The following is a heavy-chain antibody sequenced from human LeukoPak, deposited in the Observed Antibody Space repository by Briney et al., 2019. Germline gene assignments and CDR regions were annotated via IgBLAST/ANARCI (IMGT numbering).Heavy chain of an antibody. CDR3: ARLYGDYPWVLDY. Sequence: SETLSLTCTVSGDSISSSSYYWGWIRQPPGKGLEWIGEINHSGSTNYNPSLKSRVTISVDTSKNQFSLKLSSVTAADTAVYYCARLYGDYPWVLDYWGQGTLVTVSS. J-gene: IGHJ4*02. CDR1: GDSISSSSYY. D-gene: IGHD4-17*01. V-gene: IGHV4-39*07. CDR2: INHSGST.